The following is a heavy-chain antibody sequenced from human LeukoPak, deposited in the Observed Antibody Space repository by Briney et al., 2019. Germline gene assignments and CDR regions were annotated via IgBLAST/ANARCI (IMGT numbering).Heavy chain of an antibody. CDR2: ITSDGSDT. D-gene: IGHD6-13*01. Sequence: PGGSLRLSCAASGFTFSSYWMHWVRQVPGKGLVWVSRITSDGSDTIYADSVKGRFTISRDNSKNTLYLQMNSLRAEDTAVYYCANYRQSITAAGNSREFADYWGQGTLVTVSS. V-gene: IGHV3-74*01. J-gene: IGHJ4*02. CDR3: ANYRQSITAAGNSREFADY. CDR1: GFTFSSYW.